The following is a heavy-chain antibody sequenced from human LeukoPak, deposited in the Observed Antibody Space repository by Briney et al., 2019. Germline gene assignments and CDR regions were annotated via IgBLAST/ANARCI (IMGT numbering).Heavy chain of an antibody. CDR3: ARVPQWEMVYNYFDP. Sequence: SVKVSCKASGGTFSSYAISWVRQAPGQGLEWMGGIIPIFGTANYAQKFQGRVTITADESTSTAYMELSSLRSEDTAVYYCARVPQWEMVYNYFDPWGQGTLVTVSS. D-gene: IGHD2-8*01. J-gene: IGHJ5*02. CDR2: IIPIFGTA. CDR1: GGTFSSYA. V-gene: IGHV1-69*13.